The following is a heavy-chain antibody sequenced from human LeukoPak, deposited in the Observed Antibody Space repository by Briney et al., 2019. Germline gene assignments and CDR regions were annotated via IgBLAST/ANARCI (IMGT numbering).Heavy chain of an antibody. CDR1: GGSISSSSYY. V-gene: IGHV4-39*07. CDR2: IYYSGST. Sequence: SETLSLTCTVPGGSISSSSYYWGWIRQPPGKGLEWIGSIYYSGSTYYNPSLKSRVTISVDTSKNQFSLKLSSVTAADTAVYYCARDRGDRNWFDPWGQGTLVTVSS. CDR3: ARDRGDRNWFDP. D-gene: IGHD3-10*01. J-gene: IGHJ5*02.